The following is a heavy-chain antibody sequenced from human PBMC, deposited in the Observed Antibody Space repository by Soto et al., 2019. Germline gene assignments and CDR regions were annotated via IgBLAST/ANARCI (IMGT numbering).Heavy chain of an antibody. D-gene: IGHD2-21*01. CDR3: ARGAFCGGAPGCRDMDV. CDR1: GYKFISHS. CDR2: ISAYNGNT. V-gene: IGHV1-18*01. Sequence: QIQLVQSGVEVKKPGASVKVSCKSSGYKFISHSITWVRQAPGQGLEWMGRISAYNGNTNYAQKLQGRVTMTTDTSMNTDYMALRSLRSDDTAVYYCARGAFCGGAPGCRDMDVWGQGTTVTVSS. J-gene: IGHJ6*02.